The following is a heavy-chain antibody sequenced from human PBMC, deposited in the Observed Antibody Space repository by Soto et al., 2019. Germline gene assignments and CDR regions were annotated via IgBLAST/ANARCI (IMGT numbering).Heavy chain of an antibody. CDR3: AKGRGGSGSLTPRVAF. J-gene: IGHJ4*02. V-gene: IGHV3-23*01. Sequence: EVQLLESGGGLVQPGGSLRLSCVASGFTFNNYAMTWVRQAPGKGLEWVSAISGGGDTTSYADYVKGRFTVSRDGSKNTLYLQMSSLRAEDTALYYCAKGRGGSGSLTPRVAFWGQGTLVTVSS. CDR2: ISGGGDTT. CDR1: GFTFNNYA. D-gene: IGHD3-10*01.